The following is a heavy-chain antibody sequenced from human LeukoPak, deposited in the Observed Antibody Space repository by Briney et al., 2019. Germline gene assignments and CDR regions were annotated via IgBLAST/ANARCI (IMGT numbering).Heavy chain of an antibody. Sequence: GASVKVSCKASGYTFTSYDINWARQATGPGLELMGWMNPNSGNTGYAQKFQGSVTMTRNTSISTAYMELSSLRSEDTAVYYCARGQYYSTWSAPPAFEDWGQGTLVTVSS. J-gene: IGHJ4*02. D-gene: IGHD3-10*01. CDR1: GYTFTSYD. V-gene: IGHV1-8*01. CDR3: ARGQYYSTWSAPPAFED. CDR2: MNPNSGNT.